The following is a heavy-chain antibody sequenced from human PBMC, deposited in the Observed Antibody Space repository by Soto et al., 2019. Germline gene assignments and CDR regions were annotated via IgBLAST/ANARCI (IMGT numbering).Heavy chain of an antibody. CDR3: ARLWATVTTLRNYYYGIDV. J-gene: IGHJ6*02. D-gene: IGHD4-17*01. CDR1: GGSISSSSYY. CDR2: IYYSGST. Sequence: PSETLSLTCTVSGGSISSSSYYWGWIRQPPGKGLEWIGSIYYSGSTYYNPSLKSRVTISVDTSKNQFSLKLSSVTAADTAVYYCARLWATVTTLRNYYYGIDVRAQRTTVTVSS. V-gene: IGHV4-39*01.